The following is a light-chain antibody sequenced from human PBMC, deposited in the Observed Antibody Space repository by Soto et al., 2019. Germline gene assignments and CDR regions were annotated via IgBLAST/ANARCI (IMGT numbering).Light chain of an antibody. CDR1: SSNIGSNS. Sequence: QSVLTQPPSASGTPGQRVTISCSGSSSNIGSNSVHWYQQLPGTAPKLLIYSNRQRPSGVPERISGSKSGTSASLAISGLRSEDEADYYCAAWDDSLSGVVFGGGTQLTVL. J-gene: IGLJ2*01. CDR3: AAWDDSLSGVV. V-gene: IGLV1-47*01. CDR2: SNR.